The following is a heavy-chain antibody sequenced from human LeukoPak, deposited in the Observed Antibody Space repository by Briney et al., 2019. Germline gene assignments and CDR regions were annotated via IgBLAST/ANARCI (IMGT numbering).Heavy chain of an antibody. CDR3: ARDRGTYYYDSSGYSDAFDI. CDR1: GGSISSSSYY. J-gene: IGHJ3*02. V-gene: IGHV4-39*07. CDR2: IYYSGST. Sequence: PSETLSLTCTVSGGSISSSSYYWGWIRQPPGKGLEWIGSIYYSGSTYYNPSLKSRVTISVDPSKNQFSLKLSSVTAADTAVYYCARDRGTYYYDSSGYSDAFDIWGQGTMVTVSS. D-gene: IGHD3-22*01.